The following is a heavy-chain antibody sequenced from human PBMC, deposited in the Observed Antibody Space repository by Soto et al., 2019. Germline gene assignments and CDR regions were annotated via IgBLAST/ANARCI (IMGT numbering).Heavy chain of an antibody. V-gene: IGHV2-5*02. CDR2: IYWDDDK. D-gene: IGHD4-4*01. CDR1: GFSLSTSGVA. Sequence: QITLKESGPELVKPTQTLTLTCTFSGFSLSTSGVAVGWIRQPPAKALEWLSLIYWDDDKRYSPSLKSRLTITKDTSKNQVVLTMTNMDPVDTATYYCVHQEWINNNFYFDLWGRGTLVTVSS. CDR3: VHQEWINNNFYFDL. J-gene: IGHJ2*01.